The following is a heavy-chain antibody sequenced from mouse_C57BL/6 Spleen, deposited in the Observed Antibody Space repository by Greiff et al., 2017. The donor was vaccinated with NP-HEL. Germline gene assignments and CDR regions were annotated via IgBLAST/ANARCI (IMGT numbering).Heavy chain of an antibody. CDR1: GYSITSGYY. V-gene: IGHV3-6*01. D-gene: IGHD1-1*02. CDR2: ISYDGSN. CDR3: ASVGGYGYDAMEY. Sequence: VQLKESGPGLVKPSPSLSLSCSVTGYSITSGYYWNWIRQFPGNKLEWMGYISYDGSNNYNPSLKNRISITRDTSKNQFFLKLNSVTTEDTATDYCASVGGYGYDAMEYWGQGTSVTVSS. J-gene: IGHJ4*01.